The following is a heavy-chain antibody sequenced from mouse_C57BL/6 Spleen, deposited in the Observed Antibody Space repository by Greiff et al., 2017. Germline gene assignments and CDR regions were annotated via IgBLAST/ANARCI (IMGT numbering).Heavy chain of an antibody. V-gene: IGHV2-2*01. CDR3: ARKGTKELGLVPFAY. Sequence: QVQLKQSGPGLVQPSQSLSITCTVSGFSLTSYGVHWVRQSPGKGLEWLGVIWSGGSTDYNAAFISRLSISKDNSKSQVFFKMNSLQADDTAIYYCARKGTKELGLVPFAYWGQGTLVTVSA. CDR1: GFSLTSYG. D-gene: IGHD4-1*01. CDR2: IWSGGST. J-gene: IGHJ3*01.